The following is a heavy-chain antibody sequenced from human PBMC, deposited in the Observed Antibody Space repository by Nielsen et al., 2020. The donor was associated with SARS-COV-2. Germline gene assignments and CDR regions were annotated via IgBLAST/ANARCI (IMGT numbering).Heavy chain of an antibody. D-gene: IGHD6-13*01. V-gene: IGHV4-34*01. CDR2: INHSGST. J-gene: IGHJ3*02. CDR3: ARGRSSSWYLNAFDI. CDR1: GGSFSGYY. Sequence: SETLSLTCAVYGGSFSGYYWSWIRQPPGKGLEWIGEINHSGSTNYNPSLKSRVTISVDTSKNQFSLKLSSVTAADTAVYYCARGRSSSWYLNAFDIWGQGTMVTVSS.